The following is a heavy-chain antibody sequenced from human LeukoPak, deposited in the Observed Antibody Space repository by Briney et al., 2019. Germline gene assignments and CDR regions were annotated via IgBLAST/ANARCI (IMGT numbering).Heavy chain of an antibody. CDR3: AKGTTRVLYCSSTSCYAGDNYFDY. D-gene: IGHD2-2*01. CDR1: GFTFDVYA. J-gene: IGHJ4*02. Sequence: PGRCLSPSCALSGFTFDVYATRWVRQAPGEGLGWVSGISWDVGSTGYADSVKGRLTISRANAKNSPYLRLNRRRAEHTALYSCAKGTTRVLYCSSTSCYAGDNYFDYWGQGTLVTVSS. V-gene: IGHV3-9*01. CDR2: ISWDVGST.